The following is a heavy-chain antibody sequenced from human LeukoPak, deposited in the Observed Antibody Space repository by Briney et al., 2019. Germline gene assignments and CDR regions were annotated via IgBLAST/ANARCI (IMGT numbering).Heavy chain of an antibody. CDR3: AKAEAPYDILTGLDY. Sequence: VKSLRLSCAASGFSFSSYAVHWVRQAPGKGLEWGALVSHDGNYKYYTDSVKGRFSISRDESKNTVSLQMNRLRAEDTALYYCAKAEAPYDILTGLDYWGQGTLVTVSS. D-gene: IGHD3-9*01. J-gene: IGHJ4*02. CDR2: VSHDGNYK. V-gene: IGHV3-30*18. CDR1: GFSFSSYA.